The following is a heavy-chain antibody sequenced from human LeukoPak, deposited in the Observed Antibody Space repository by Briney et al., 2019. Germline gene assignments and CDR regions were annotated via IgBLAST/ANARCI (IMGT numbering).Heavy chain of an antibody. J-gene: IGHJ6*03. Sequence: GGSLRLSCAASGFTFSSYSMNWVRQAPGKGLEWVSYISSSSSTIYYADSVKGRFTISRDNAKNSLYLQMNSLRAVDTAVYYCARAVLRFSEGDYYYYYMDVWGKGTTVTVSS. CDR2: ISSSSSTI. CDR1: GFTFSSYS. D-gene: IGHD3-3*01. CDR3: ARAVLRFSEGDYYYYYMDV. V-gene: IGHV3-48*04.